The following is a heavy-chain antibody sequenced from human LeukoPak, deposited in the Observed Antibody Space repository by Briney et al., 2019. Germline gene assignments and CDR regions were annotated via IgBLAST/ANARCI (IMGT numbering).Heavy chain of an antibody. V-gene: IGHV4-59*01. D-gene: IGHD3-22*01. CDR2: IYYSGST. Sequence: ASETLSLTCAVYGGSFSSYYWSWIRQPPGKGLEWIGYIYYSGSTNYNPSLKSRVTISVDTSKNQFSLKLSSVTAADTAVYYCARRGYYDSTKDWYFDLWGRGTLVTVSS. CDR1: GGSFSSYY. CDR3: ARRGYYDSTKDWYFDL. J-gene: IGHJ2*01.